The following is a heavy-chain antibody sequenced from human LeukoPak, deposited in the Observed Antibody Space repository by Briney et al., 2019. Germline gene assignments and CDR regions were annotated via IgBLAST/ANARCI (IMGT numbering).Heavy chain of an antibody. CDR2: IKQDGSEK. Sequence: GGSLRLSCAASGFTFSSYWMSWVRQAPGKGLEWVANIKQDGSEKYYVDSVKGRFTISRDNAKNTLYLQMNSLRAEDTAVYYCAREGRIAACPTIYYYYYYMDVWGKGTTVTVSS. CDR1: GFTFSSYW. J-gene: IGHJ6*03. CDR3: AREGRIAACPTIYYYYYYMDV. V-gene: IGHV3-7*01. D-gene: IGHD6-6*01.